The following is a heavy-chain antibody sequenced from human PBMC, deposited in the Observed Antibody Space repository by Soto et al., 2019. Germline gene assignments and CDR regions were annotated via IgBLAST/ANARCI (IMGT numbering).Heavy chain of an antibody. CDR2: ISGSGVNT. Sequence: EVQLLDSGGGLVQPGGSLRLSCAAPGFTFKNSAMSWVRQAPGKGLEWVSSISGSGVNTHYEDSVKGRFTISRDNSNNTLHLQTNSLRAEDTAVYYCAKVLQMSLMRSYSYAFDVWGQGTMVTVSP. CDR3: AKVLQMSLMRSYSYAFDV. J-gene: IGHJ3*01. D-gene: IGHD5-18*01. V-gene: IGHV3-23*01. CDR1: GFTFKNSA.